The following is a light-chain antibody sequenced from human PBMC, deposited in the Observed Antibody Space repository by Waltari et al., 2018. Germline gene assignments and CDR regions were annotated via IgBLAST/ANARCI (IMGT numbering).Light chain of an antibody. Sequence: QSALPHPASVSGTPGQSITISFSGTTSAVGSYDLASWYQQHPGEAPKRLICEVFKRPPDTSSRFSGAKSGSTASLTISGLQPEDEADYYCCSYAGRGTYVFGSGTKVTVL. CDR2: EVF. J-gene: IGLJ1*01. CDR1: TSAVGSYDL. V-gene: IGLV2-23*02. CDR3: CSYAGRGTYV.